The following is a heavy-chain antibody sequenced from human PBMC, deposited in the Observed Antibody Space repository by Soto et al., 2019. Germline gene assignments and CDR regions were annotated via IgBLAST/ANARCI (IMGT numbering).Heavy chain of an antibody. CDR2: IYYSGST. V-gene: IGHV4-30-4*01. D-gene: IGHD3-22*01. CDR3: ARDHSTMIAHYGMDV. J-gene: IGHJ6*02. CDR1: GGSISSGDYY. Sequence: SETLSLTCTVSGGSISSGDYYWSWIRQPPGKGLEWIGYIYYSGSTYYNPSLKSRVTISVDTSKNQFSLKLSSVTAADTAVYYCARDHSTMIAHYGMDVWGQGTTVTVSS.